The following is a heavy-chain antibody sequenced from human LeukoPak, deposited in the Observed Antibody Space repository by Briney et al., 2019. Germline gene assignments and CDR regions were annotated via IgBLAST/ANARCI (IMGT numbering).Heavy chain of an antibody. CDR2: INPDSGDT. CDR1: GYTFTVYY. CDR3: AIMGDTFDI. D-gene: IGHD2-8*01. Sequence: ASVKVSCKASGYTFTVYYIHWVRQAPGQGLEWMGSINPDSGDTNYAQNLQGRVTMTRDTSINTAYLDLSRLRSDDTAVYYCAIMGDTFDIWGQGTKVTVSS. V-gene: IGHV1-2*02. J-gene: IGHJ3*02.